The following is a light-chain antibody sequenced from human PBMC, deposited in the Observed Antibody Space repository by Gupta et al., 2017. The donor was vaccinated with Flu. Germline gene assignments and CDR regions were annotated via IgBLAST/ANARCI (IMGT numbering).Light chain of an antibody. CDR3: QQYNNWPIT. Sequence: XVXXXXXAXLSVXPGERVTLSCRASQSVSSNLAWYQQKPGQAPRVLIYGAFTRATGIPDRVSGSGSGTEYTLTISSLQSEDFAVYYCQQYNNWPITFGQGTKVEIK. V-gene: IGKV3-15*01. CDR1: QSVSSN. CDR2: GAF. J-gene: IGKJ1*01.